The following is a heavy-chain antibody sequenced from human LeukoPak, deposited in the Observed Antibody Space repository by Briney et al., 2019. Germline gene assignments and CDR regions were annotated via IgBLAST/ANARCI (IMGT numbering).Heavy chain of an antibody. CDR3: AKDPPPQTTYYYYYMDV. CDR2: IRYDGSNK. V-gene: IGHV3-30*02. Sequence: GGSLRLSCAASGFTFSSCGMHWVRQAPGKGLEWVAFIRYDGSNKYYADSVKGRFTISRDNSKNTLYLQMNSLRAEDTAVYYCAKDPPPQTTYYYYYMDVWGKGTTVTVSS. J-gene: IGHJ6*03. D-gene: IGHD1-14*01. CDR1: GFTFSSCG.